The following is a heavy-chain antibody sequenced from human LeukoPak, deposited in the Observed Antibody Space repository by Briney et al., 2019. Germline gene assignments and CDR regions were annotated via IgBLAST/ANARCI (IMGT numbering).Heavy chain of an antibody. CDR3: AKSDCGKIGCRLIDF. J-gene: IGHJ4*02. CDR2: ISGDGADF. Sequence: GGSLRLSCAASGFTFRNYAMIWVRQTPGNGLEWVSSISGDGADFYSTDSVKGRFTISRDNSKNTLYLQMDSLRAEDTAIYYCAKSDCGKIGCRLIDFWGQGTLVTVSS. D-gene: IGHD2-15*01. CDR1: GFTFRNYA. V-gene: IGHV3-23*01.